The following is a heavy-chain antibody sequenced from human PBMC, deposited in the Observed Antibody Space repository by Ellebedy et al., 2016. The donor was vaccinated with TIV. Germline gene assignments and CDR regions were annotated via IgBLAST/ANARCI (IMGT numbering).Heavy chain of an antibody. J-gene: IGHJ4*02. V-gene: IGHV1-46*04. CDR3: ARVGYGGNSGDY. Sequence: ASVKVSCKASGYTFTSYAMHWVRQAPGQRLEWMGIINPSGGSTSYAQKLQGRVTMTRDTSTSTVYMELSSLRSEDTAVYYCARVGYGGNSGDYWGQGTLVTVSS. D-gene: IGHD4-23*01. CDR2: INPSGGST. CDR1: GYTFTSYA.